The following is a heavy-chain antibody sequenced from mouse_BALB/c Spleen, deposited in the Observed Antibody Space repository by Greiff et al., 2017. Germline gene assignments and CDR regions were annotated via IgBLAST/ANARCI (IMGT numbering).Heavy chain of an antibody. V-gene: IGHV3-2*02. CDR1: GYSITSDYA. J-gene: IGHJ4*01. CDR2: ISYSGST. Sequence: EVQLQQSGPGLVKPSQSLSLTCTVTGYSITSDYAWNWIRQFPGNKLEWMGYISYSGSTSYNPSLKSRISITRDTSKNQFFLQLNSVTTEDTATYYCARRRRYAMDYWGQGTSVTVSS. CDR3: ARRRRYAMDY.